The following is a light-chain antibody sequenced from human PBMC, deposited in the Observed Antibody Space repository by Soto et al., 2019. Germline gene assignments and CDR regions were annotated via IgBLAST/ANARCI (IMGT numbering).Light chain of an antibody. V-gene: IGKV3-20*01. CDR2: GAS. J-gene: IGKJ2*01. CDR1: LSVNSNS. Sequence: ESVLTQSPGTLSLSPGERATLSCRASLSVNSNSLAWYQQIPGEAPRLLIYGASNRATGIPDRFSGSGSGTDFTLTISRLESEEFAVYYCQHYDSSPHVLYTFGQGTKLEIK. CDR3: QHYDSSPHVLYT.